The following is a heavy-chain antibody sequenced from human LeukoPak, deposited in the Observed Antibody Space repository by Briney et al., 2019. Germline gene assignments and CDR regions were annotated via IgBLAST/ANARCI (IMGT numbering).Heavy chain of an antibody. V-gene: IGHV4-59*01. Sequence: PETLSLTCTLSGGSISSYYWSWVRPPPGKGLEWIGYIYYSGSTNYNPSLKSRATIPVDPSKNQFSLKLSAVTASDTAVYYCARGFSDFWSGYYPGYYYGMDVWGQGTTVTVSS. D-gene: IGHD3-3*01. J-gene: IGHJ6*02. CDR3: ARGFSDFWSGYYPGYYYGMDV. CDR2: IYYSGST. CDR1: GGSISSYY.